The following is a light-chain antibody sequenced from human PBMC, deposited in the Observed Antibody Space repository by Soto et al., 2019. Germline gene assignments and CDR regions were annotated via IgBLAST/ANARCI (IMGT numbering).Light chain of an antibody. CDR3: QQYNNWPFS. J-gene: IGKJ5*01. V-gene: IGKV3-15*01. Sequence: RTQRTATLSVSPGEGATLSGRAGQGVTTNFAWYQQKSGQSPRLLIYDVSIRATGVPARFSGTGSETDFTLTISGLQSEDSAIYFCQQYNNWPFSFGRGTRLEI. CDR1: QGVTTN. CDR2: DVS.